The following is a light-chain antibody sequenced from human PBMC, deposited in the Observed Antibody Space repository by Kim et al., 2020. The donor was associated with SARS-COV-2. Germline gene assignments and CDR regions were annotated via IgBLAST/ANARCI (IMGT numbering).Light chain of an antibody. Sequence: SPGERATLSCRASETVISNYVAWYQNTPGPAPRLIFYSASRSATGIPDRFSGRGSATDFPPTISRLAPEDFAVYYCQQCAHSPQPFGGGTKVDIK. V-gene: IGKV3-20*01. CDR3: QQCAHSPQP. CDR2: SAS. CDR1: ETVISNY. J-gene: IGKJ4*01.